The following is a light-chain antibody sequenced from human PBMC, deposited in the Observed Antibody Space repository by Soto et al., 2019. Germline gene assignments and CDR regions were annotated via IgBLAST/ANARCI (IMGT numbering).Light chain of an antibody. V-gene: IGLV1-40*01. CDR1: SSNIGAGFD. CDR2: GNS. CDR3: CSYANTTTVV. J-gene: IGLJ2*01. Sequence: QSVLTQPPSVSGAPGQRVTISCTGSSSNIGAGFDVHWYHQIAGTAPKLLIYGNSNRPSGVPDRFSGSKSGTSASLTISGLQAGDEADYHCCSYANTTTVVFGGGTKLTVL.